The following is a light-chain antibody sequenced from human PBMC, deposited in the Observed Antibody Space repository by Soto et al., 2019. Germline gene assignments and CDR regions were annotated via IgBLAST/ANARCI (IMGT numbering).Light chain of an antibody. CDR2: DVT. CDR1: SSDVGGYNY. V-gene: IGLV2-11*01. Sequence: QSALTQPRSVSGSPGQSVTISCTGTSSDVGGYNYVSWYQQRPGKAPKLMIYDVTKRPSGVPDRFSGSKSGKTASLTISGLQAEDEADYYCCSYAGRYTYVFGTGTKLTVL. J-gene: IGLJ1*01. CDR3: CSYAGRYTYV.